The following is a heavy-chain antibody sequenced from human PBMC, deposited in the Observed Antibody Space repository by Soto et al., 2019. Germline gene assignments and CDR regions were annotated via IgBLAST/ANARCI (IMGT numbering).Heavy chain of an antibody. V-gene: IGHV4-34*01. D-gene: IGHD1-20*01. CDR3: ARTHNWIDERLDY. Sequence: SETLSLTCAVYGGSFSDYYWSWIRQPPGKGLEWIGEVNYRGSTNYNPSLKSRVTISVDTPKNQFSLKLSSVTAADTAVYFCARTHNWIDERLDYWGQGTLVTVSS. CDR2: VNYRGST. J-gene: IGHJ4*02. CDR1: GGSFSDYY.